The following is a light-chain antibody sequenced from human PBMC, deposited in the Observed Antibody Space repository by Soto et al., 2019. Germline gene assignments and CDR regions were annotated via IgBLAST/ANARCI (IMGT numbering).Light chain of an antibody. V-gene: IGLV2-14*01. CDR3: SSYTTTNTYV. Sequence: QSALTQPASVSGSLGQSISISCTGTSGDVGAYDFVSWYQQRPSRAPKLMMYEVGNRLSGVSNRFSGSKSGNTASLTISGLQAEDEPDYYCSSYTTTNTYVFGTGTKLTVL. CDR2: EVG. J-gene: IGLJ1*01. CDR1: SGDVGAYDF.